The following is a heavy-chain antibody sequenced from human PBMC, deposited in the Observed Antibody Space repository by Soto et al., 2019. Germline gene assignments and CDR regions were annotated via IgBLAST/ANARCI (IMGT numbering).Heavy chain of an antibody. Sequence: EVQLVESGGVLVQPGGSLRLSCAASGFPFSSYAMNWVRQTPDKGLEWLSYISDSGSTIHYADSVKGRFTISRDNAKNSLYLQMNSLRADDPAVYYCTRDGSWGQGTLVTVSS. J-gene: IGHJ5*02. CDR1: GFPFSSYA. V-gene: IGHV3-48*01. CDR2: ISDSGSTI. D-gene: IGHD5-12*01. CDR3: TRDGS.